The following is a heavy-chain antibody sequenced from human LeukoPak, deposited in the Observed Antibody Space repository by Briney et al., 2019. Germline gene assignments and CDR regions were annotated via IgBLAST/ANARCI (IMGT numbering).Heavy chain of an antibody. CDR3: AREWVEYSNTWSHFDY. CDR2: ISSNGGST. D-gene: IGHD6-13*01. Sequence: GGSLRLSCAASGFTFSTYAMHWVRQAPGKGLEYVSAISSNGGSTYYANSVKGRFTISRDNSKNTLYLQMGSLRPEDMAVYYCAREWVEYSNTWSHFDYWGQGTLVTVSS. J-gene: IGHJ4*02. CDR1: GFTFSTYA. V-gene: IGHV3-64*01.